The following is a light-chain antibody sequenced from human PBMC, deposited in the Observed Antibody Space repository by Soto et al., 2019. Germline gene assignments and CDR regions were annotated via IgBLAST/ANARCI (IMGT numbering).Light chain of an antibody. V-gene: IGLV2-14*01. J-gene: IGLJ2*01. Sequence: QSVLTQPASVSGSPGQSITISCTGTSSDIGGYKYVSWYQQHPGKAPKLIIYEVTNRPSGVSDRFSGSKSGNTASLTISGLQAEDEADYYCSSYTSSSTLVVFGGGTKLTVL. CDR2: EVT. CDR1: SSDIGGYKY. CDR3: SSYTSSSTLVV.